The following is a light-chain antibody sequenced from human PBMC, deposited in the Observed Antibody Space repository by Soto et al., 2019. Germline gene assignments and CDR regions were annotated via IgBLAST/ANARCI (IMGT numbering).Light chain of an antibody. Sequence: EVGMSRSPRTLSVTKGERATLSCRASQSVSSKLAWYQQKPGQAPRLLFYGASTGATGIPARFSGSGSETEFTLSISSLQSEDFAVYYCQQYNNWPGTLGQGTKVDIK. J-gene: IGKJ1*01. V-gene: IGKV3-15*01. CDR3: QQYNNWPGT. CDR2: GAS. CDR1: QSVSSK.